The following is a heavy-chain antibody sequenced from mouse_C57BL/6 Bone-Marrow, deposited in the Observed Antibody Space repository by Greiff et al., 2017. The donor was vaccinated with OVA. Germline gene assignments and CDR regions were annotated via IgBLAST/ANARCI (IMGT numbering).Heavy chain of an antibody. CDR1: GYTFTDYY. V-gene: IGHV1-26*01. CDR2: INPNNGGT. CDR3: ARRSNGWDFDV. J-gene: IGHJ1*03. D-gene: IGHD2-5*01. Sequence: EVQLQQSGPELVKPGASVKISCKASGYTFTDYYMNWVKQSHGKSLELIGDINPNNGGTSYNQKFKGKAPFTVDQSSSTAYMELRSLTSEDAAVYYCARRSNGWDFDVWGTGTTVTVSS.